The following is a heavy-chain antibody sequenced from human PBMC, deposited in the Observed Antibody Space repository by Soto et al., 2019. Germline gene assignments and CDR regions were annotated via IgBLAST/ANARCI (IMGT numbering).Heavy chain of an antibody. CDR2: IDWDDDK. CDR3: ARTLSGYSSSWFYFDS. Sequence: SGPTLVNPTQPLTLTCTFSGFSLTTSGMCASWIRQPPGQALEWLALIDWDDDKYYSTSLKTRLTISKDTSKDQVVLTMTNMDPADTATYYCARTLSGYSSSWFYFDSWGQGTLVTVSS. V-gene: IGHV2-70*01. J-gene: IGHJ4*02. CDR1: GFSLTTSGMC. D-gene: IGHD2-2*01.